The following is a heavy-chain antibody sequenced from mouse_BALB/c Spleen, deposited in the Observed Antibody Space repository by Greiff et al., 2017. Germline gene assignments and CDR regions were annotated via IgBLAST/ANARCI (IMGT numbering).Heavy chain of an antibody. CDR2: IYPGNSDT. CDR3: TRVTTDAMDY. D-gene: IGHD1-1*01. Sequence: VQLQQSGTVLARPGASVKMSCKASGYTFTSYWMHWVKQRPGQGLEWIGAIYPGNSDTSYNQKIKGKAKLTAVTSTSTAYMELSSLTNEDSAVYYCTRVTTDAMDYWGQGTSVTVSS. CDR1: GYTFTSYW. J-gene: IGHJ4*01. V-gene: IGHV1-5*01.